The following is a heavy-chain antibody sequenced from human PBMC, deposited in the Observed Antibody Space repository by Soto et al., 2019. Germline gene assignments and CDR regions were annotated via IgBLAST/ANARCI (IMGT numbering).Heavy chain of an antibody. CDR3: ARLYWGRYFDL. CDR2: IYYSGNT. V-gene: IGHV4-39*01. CDR1: GGSVSSSNYY. J-gene: IGHJ2*01. D-gene: IGHD2-8*02. Sequence: QLQLQESGPGLVKPSETLSLTCTVSGGSVSSSNYYWGWVRQPPGKGLEWIGSIYYSGNTYYNPSLHARLTISVDTSQNQFSLQLSSVTAADTAVFYCARLYWGRYFDLWGRGTLVTVSS.